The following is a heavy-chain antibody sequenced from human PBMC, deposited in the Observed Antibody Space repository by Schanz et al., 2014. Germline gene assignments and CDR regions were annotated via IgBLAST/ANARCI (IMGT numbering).Heavy chain of an antibody. Sequence: QVQLVQSGAEVKKPGASVKVSCKASGYTFTSYGINWVRQAPGQGLEWMGWISAYNGHTDYAQKFQGRVTITADKSTFTAYMDVSSLRSEDTAVYYCASSGAGYSSSWDFDYWGQGTLXTVSS. CDR1: GYTFTSYG. D-gene: IGHD6-13*01. J-gene: IGHJ4*02. CDR3: ASSGAGYSSSWDFDY. CDR2: ISAYNGHT. V-gene: IGHV1-18*01.